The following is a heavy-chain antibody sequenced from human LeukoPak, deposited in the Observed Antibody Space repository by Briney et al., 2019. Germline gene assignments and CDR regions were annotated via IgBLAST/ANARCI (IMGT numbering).Heavy chain of an antibody. D-gene: IGHD3-22*01. J-gene: IGHJ4*02. CDR2: ISDYSGAT. Sequence: VASVKVSCKASGYTFTSYGISWVRQAPGQGLEWMGWISDYSGATYYAQKFQGRVTMTTDTSTSTAYLELRSLRSDDTAVYYCARQTYYFDSYGYGYFDYWGQGSLLTVSS. V-gene: IGHV1-18*01. CDR3: ARQTYYFDSYGYGYFDY. CDR1: GYTFTSYG.